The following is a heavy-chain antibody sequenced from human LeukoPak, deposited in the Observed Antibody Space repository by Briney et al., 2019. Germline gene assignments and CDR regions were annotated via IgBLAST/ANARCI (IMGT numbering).Heavy chain of an antibody. CDR1: GLTVSSNY. CDR3: ARAIPVNWYFDL. J-gene: IGHJ2*01. CDR2: IYSGGST. V-gene: IGHV3-66*01. Sequence: GSLRLSCAASGLTVSSNYMNWVRQAPGKGLEWVSVIYSGGSTYYADSVKGRFTISRDNSRNTLYLQMNSLRAEDTAVYYCARAIPVNWYFDLWGRGTLVTVSS. D-gene: IGHD2-2*02.